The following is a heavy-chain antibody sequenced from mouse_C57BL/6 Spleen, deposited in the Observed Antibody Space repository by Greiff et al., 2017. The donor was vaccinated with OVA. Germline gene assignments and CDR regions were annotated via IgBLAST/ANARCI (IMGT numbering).Heavy chain of an antibody. J-gene: IGHJ3*01. CDR2: IDPENGDT. Sequence: VQLKESGAELVRPGASVKLSCTASGFNIKDDYMHWVKQRPEQGLEWIGWIDPENGDTEYASKFQGKATITADTSSNTAYLQLSSLTSEDAAVYYCTKGSSYMAWFAYWGQGTLVTVSA. D-gene: IGHD1-1*01. CDR3: TKGSSYMAWFAY. CDR1: GFNIKDDY. V-gene: IGHV14-4*01.